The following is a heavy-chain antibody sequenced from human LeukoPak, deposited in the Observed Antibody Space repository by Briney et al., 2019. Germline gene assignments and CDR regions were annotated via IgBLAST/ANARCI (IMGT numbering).Heavy chain of an antibody. V-gene: IGHV4-59*01. Sequence: SETLSLTCTVSGGSISSYYWSWIRQPPGKGLEWIGYIYYSGSTNYNPSLKSRVTISVDTSENQFSLKLSSVTAADTAVYYCARGVHYWGQGTLVTVSS. CDR1: GGSISSYY. CDR2: IYYSGST. D-gene: IGHD3-10*01. J-gene: IGHJ4*02. CDR3: ARGVHY.